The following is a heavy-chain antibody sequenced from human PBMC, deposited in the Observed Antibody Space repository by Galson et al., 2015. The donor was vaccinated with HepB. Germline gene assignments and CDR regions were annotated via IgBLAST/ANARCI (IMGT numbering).Heavy chain of an antibody. CDR2: IRSKNYGGTT. D-gene: IGHD3-16*01. Sequence: SLRLSCAASGFNFGDYAICWFRQAPGKGLEWVGFIRSKNYGGTTEYAASVKGRCTISRDDSKNIAYLQLNSLQIEDTATYYCSRWALGEGTRSPWGQGTLVTVSS. V-gene: IGHV3-49*03. J-gene: IGHJ5*02. CDR3: SRWALGEGTRSP. CDR1: GFNFGDYA.